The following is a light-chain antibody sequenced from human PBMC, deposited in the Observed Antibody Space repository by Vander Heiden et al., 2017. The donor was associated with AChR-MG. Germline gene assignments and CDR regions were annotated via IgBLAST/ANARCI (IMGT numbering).Light chain of an antibody. Sequence: DIQMNQSPYSLSASVGDRVTITCRASQGISNFLAWYQQKQGKVPKLLIYASSTLQSGVPSRFSVSGSGTEFTLTITSLQPEDVATYYCQKYSSCPWTFGQGTQVEV. CDR1: QGISNF. V-gene: IGKV1-27*01. J-gene: IGKJ1*01. CDR2: ASS. CDR3: QKYSSCPWT.